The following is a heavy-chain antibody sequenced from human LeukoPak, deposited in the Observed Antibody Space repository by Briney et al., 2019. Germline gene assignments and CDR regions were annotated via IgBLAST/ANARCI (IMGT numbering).Heavy chain of an antibody. Sequence: ASVKVSCKASGYTFTGYYMHWVRQAPGQGLEWMGWINPNSGGTNYAQKFQGRVTMTRDTSISTAYMELSRLRSDDTAVYYCARAAIYYYYGMDVWGQGTTVTVSS. V-gene: IGHV1-2*02. CDR2: INPNSGGT. CDR1: GYTFTGYY. CDR3: ARAAIYYYYGMDV. J-gene: IGHJ6*02.